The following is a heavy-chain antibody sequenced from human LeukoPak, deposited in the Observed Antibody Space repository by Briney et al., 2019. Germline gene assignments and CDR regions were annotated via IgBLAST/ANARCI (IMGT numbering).Heavy chain of an antibody. D-gene: IGHD3-9*01. J-gene: IGHJ3*02. Sequence: PSETLSLTCTVSGGSISTSNYYWGWIRQPPGKGLEWIGYIYYSGSTNYNPSLKSRVAISVDTSKNQFSLKLSSVTAADTAVYYCAKALLRYFDSDAFDIWGQGTMVTVSS. CDR1: GGSISTSNYY. V-gene: IGHV4-61*05. CDR3: AKALLRYFDSDAFDI. CDR2: IYYSGST.